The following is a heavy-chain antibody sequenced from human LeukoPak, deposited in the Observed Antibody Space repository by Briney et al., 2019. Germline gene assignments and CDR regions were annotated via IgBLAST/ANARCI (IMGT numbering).Heavy chain of an antibody. CDR3: ARDSVGPPYYYMDV. J-gene: IGHJ6*03. V-gene: IGHV1-69*05. CDR1: GYTFTSYG. Sequence: ASVKVSCKASGYTFTSYGISWVRQAPGQGLEWMGGIIPIFGTANYAQKFQGRVTITTDESTSTAYMELSSLRSEDTAVYYCARDSVGPPYYYMDVWGKGTTVTVSS. CDR2: IIPIFGTA.